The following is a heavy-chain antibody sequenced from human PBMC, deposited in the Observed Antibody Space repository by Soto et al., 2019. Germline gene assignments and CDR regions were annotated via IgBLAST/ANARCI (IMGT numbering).Heavy chain of an antibody. V-gene: IGHV4-38-2*01. D-gene: IGHD6-19*01. CDR1: GYSLSSGSY. CDR3: ARVHVMVVAGSTFDY. CDR2: IYHGGTT. J-gene: IGHJ4*01. Sequence: SSETLSLTCAVSGYSLSSGSYWGWIRQPPGKGPEWIASIYHGGTTFYNPSLKSRVTLSVDTSKNHYSLKLRSVTAADTAVYYCARVHVMVVAGSTFDYWGPGILVTVSS.